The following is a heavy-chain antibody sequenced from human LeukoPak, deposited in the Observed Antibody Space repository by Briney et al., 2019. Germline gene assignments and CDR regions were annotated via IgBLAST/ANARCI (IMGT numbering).Heavy chain of an antibody. V-gene: IGHV1-46*01. CDR2: INPSGGST. CDR1: GYTFTSYY. Sequence: GASVKVSCKASGYTFTSYYMHWVRQAPGQGLEGMGIINPSGGSTSYAQKFQGRVTMTRDTSTSTVYMELSSLRSEDTAVYYCARGLHFIYYYDSSGYLDGFDYWGQGTLVTVSS. J-gene: IGHJ4*02. CDR3: ARGLHFIYYYDSSGYLDGFDY. D-gene: IGHD3-22*01.